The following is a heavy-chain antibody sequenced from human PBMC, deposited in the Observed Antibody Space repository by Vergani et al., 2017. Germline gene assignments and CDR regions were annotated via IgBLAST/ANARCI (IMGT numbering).Heavy chain of an antibody. D-gene: IGHD6-13*01. Sequence: EVQLVESGGGLVQPGGSLRLSCAASGFTFSSYSMNWVRQAPGKGLEWVSVIYSGGSTYYADSVKGRFTISRDNSKNTLYLQMNSLRAEDTAVYYCARRGIAAAGTLYYYMDVWGKGTTVTVSS. CDR3: ARRGIAAAGTLYYYMDV. J-gene: IGHJ6*03. CDR2: IYSGGST. CDR1: GFTFSSYS. V-gene: IGHV3-66*04.